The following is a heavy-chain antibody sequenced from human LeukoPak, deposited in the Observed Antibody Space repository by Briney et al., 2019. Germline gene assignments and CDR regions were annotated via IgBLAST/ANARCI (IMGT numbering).Heavy chain of an antibody. J-gene: IGHJ4*02. CDR3: DGRGY. CDR1: GFTFSSYD. Sequence: GGSLRLSCAASGFTFSSYDMRWVRQARGKGLEWVSAISGSGGSKYYADSVRGRFTIYRDNSKNTLYLQMNSLRADDTAVYYCDGRGYWGQGTLVTVSS. V-gene: IGHV3-23*01. D-gene: IGHD3-10*01. CDR2: ISGSGGSK.